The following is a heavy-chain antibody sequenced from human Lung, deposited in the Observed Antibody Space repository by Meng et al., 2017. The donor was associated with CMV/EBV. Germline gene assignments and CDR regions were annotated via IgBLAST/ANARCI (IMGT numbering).Heavy chain of an antibody. CDR2: MNYRGSS. CDR1: GGSISSYY. J-gene: IGHJ4*02. D-gene: IGHD3-10*01. V-gene: IGHV4-59*13. Sequence: SETLSLTCTVPGGSISSYYWSWIRQSPGKGLDWIGFMNYRGSSNYNPSLKSGVTISVDKSKNQFSLKLTSVTAADTAVYYCARDFARGPRGDYFDYWGQGILVTVSS. CDR3: ARDFARGPRGDYFDY.